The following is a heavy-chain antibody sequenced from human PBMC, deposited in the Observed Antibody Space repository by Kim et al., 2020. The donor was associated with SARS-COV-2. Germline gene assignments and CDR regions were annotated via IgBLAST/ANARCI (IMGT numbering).Heavy chain of an antibody. CDR3: VRMNYGDSYFDH. V-gene: IGHV4-39*01. D-gene: IGHD4-17*01. J-gene: IGHJ4*02. Sequence: YCTPSLKSRGAMSVDTSKNQFSLELNSVTAADTAVYSCVRMNYGDSYFDHWGQGTLVTVSS.